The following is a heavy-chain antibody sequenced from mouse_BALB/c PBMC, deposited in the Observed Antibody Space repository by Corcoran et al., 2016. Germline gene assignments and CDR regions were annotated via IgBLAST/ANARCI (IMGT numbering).Heavy chain of an antibody. V-gene: IGHV14-3*02. CDR1: GFNIKDTY. CDR3: ANWDGYFDV. J-gene: IGHJ1*01. Sequence: EVQLQQSGAELVKPGASVKLSCTASGFNIKDTYMHWVKQRPEQGLEWIGRIDPANGNTKYDPKFQGKATLTADTSSNTAYLQLSSLTSEDTAVYYCANWDGYFDVWGAGTTVTVSS. D-gene: IGHD4-1*01. CDR2: IDPANGNT.